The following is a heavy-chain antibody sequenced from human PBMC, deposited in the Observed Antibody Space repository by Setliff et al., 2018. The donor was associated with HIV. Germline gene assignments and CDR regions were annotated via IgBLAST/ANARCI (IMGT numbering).Heavy chain of an antibody. V-gene: IGHV3-74*01. CDR2: INTDGTNT. J-gene: IGHJ6*03. CDR1: GFAFDDYG. CDR3: VREGWTLLRYVDWLLSYMDV. Sequence: PGGSLRLSCAASGFAFDDYGMSWVRQAPGKGLEWVSGINTDGTNTNYADSVKGRFTISRDNTKNTLYLQMYSLRVEDTAVYYCVREGWTLLRYVDWLLSYMDVWGKGTTVTVSS. D-gene: IGHD3-9*01.